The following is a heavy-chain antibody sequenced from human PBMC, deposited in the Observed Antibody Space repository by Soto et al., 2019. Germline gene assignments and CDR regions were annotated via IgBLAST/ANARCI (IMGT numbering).Heavy chain of an antibody. CDR3: ARVYSGYDLAAFDI. Sequence: QVQLVQSGAEVKKPGASVKVSCKASGYTFTSYDINWVRQATGQGLEWMGWMNPNSGNTGYTQKFQGRVTMTRNTSISTAYMELSSLRSEDTAVYYCARVYSGYDLAAFDIWGQGTMVTVSS. D-gene: IGHD5-12*01. CDR1: GYTFTSYD. CDR2: MNPNSGNT. V-gene: IGHV1-8*01. J-gene: IGHJ3*02.